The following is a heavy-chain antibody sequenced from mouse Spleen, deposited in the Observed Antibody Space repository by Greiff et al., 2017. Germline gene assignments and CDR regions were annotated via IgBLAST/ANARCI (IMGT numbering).Heavy chain of an antibody. J-gene: IGHJ4*01. D-gene: IGHD2-1*01. CDR3: ARFHGNYVGDY. Sequence: VQLQQPGAELVMPGASVKLSCKASGYTFTSYWMHWVKQRPGQGLEWIGEIDPSDSYTNYNQKFKGKATLTVDKSSSTAYMQLSSLTSEDSAVYYCARFHGNYVGDYWGQGTSVTVSS. CDR2: IDPSDSYT. CDR1: GYTFTSYW. V-gene: IGHV1-69*01.